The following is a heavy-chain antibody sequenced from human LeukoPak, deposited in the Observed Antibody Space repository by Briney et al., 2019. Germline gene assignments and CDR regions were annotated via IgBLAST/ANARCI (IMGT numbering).Heavy chain of an antibody. D-gene: IGHD6-13*01. CDR3: ARALVVAAAGGANNWFDP. V-gene: IGHV4-34*01. Sequence: PSETLSLTCAVYGGSFSGYYWSWIRQPPGKGLEWIGEINHSGSTNYNPSLKSRVTISVDTSKNQFSLKLGSVTAADTAVYYCARALVVAAAGGANNWFDPWGQGTLVTVSS. CDR2: INHSGST. J-gene: IGHJ5*02. CDR1: GGSFSGYY.